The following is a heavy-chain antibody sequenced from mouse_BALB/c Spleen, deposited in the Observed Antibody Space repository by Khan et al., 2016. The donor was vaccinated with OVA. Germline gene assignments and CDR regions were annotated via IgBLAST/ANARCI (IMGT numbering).Heavy chain of an antibody. Sequence: QIQLVQSGAELVKPGASVKLSCKASGYIFTSYYMYWVKQRPGQGLEWIGEINPNNGDTNFNEKFKSKATLTVDKSFSIAYMQLSSLTSEDSAVDYCTRSGYGTFAYWGQGTLVTVSA. V-gene: IGHV1S81*02. D-gene: IGHD2-1*01. CDR3: TRSGYGTFAY. J-gene: IGHJ3*01. CDR1: GYIFTSYY. CDR2: INPNNGDT.